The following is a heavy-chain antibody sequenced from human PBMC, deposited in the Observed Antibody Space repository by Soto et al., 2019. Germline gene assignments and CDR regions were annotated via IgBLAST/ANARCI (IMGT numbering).Heavy chain of an antibody. J-gene: IGHJ4*02. Sequence: GGSLRLSFAASGFTFSSYWMSWVRQAPGKGLEWVARINQDGSEKYYVDSVKGRFTISRDNAKNSLYLQMNSLRAEDTAVYYCSKDSTAGTLDYWGQGTLVTVS. CDR2: INQDGSEK. V-gene: IGHV3-7*03. CDR1: GFTFSSYW. D-gene: IGHD6-13*01. CDR3: SKDSTAGTLDY.